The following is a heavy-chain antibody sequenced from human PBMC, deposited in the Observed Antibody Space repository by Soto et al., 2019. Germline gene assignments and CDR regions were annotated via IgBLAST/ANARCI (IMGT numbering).Heavy chain of an antibody. CDR3: ARDGDFWSGYYMYYYYGTDV. CDR2: ISGSGSDK. V-gene: IGHV3-21*04. Sequence: GGSLRLSCAASGFTFSSYAMSWVRQAPGKGLEWVSAISGSGSDKYYVDSVKGRFTISRDNAKNSLYLQMNSLRAEDTAVYYCARDGDFWSGYYMYYYYGTDVWGQGTTVTVSS. D-gene: IGHD3-3*01. J-gene: IGHJ6*02. CDR1: GFTFSSYA.